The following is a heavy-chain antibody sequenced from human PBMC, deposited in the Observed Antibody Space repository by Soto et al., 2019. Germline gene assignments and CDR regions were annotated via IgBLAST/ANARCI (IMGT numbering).Heavy chain of an antibody. CDR1: GGSFSGYY. CDR3: ARGLNRTATTNDY. V-gene: IGHV4-34*01. D-gene: IGHD5-12*01. Sequence: PSETLSLTCAVYGGSFSGYYWSWIRQPPGKGLEWIGEINHSGSTNYNPSLKSRVTISVDTSKNQFSLKLSSVTAADTAVYYCARGLNRTATTNDYWGQGTLVTVSS. CDR2: INHSGST. J-gene: IGHJ4*02.